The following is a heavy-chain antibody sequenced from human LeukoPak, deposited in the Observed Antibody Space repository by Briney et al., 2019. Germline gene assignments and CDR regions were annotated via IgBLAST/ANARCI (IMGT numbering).Heavy chain of an antibody. CDR3: ARGRGFGELFLVYFDY. V-gene: IGHV4-34*01. CDR1: GGSFSGYY. J-gene: IGHJ4*02. Sequence: SETLSLTCAVYGGSFSGYYWSWIRQPPGKGLEWIGEIHHSGSTNYNPSLKSRVTISVDTSKNQFSLKLSSVTAADTAVYYCARGRGFGELFLVYFDYWGQGTLVTVSS. D-gene: IGHD3-10*01. CDR2: IHHSGST.